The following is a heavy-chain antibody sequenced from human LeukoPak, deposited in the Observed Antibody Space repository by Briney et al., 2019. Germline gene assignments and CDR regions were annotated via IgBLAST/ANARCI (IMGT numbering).Heavy chain of an antibody. Sequence: SKTLSLTCTVSGGSISSYYWSWIRQPPGKGLEWIGYIYYSGSTNYNPSLKSRVTISVDTSKNQFSLKLRSVTAADTAVYYCARVDESSDAFDIWGQGTMVTVSS. CDR3: ARVDESSDAFDI. CDR1: GGSISSYY. CDR2: IYYSGST. D-gene: IGHD2-15*01. J-gene: IGHJ3*02. V-gene: IGHV4-59*01.